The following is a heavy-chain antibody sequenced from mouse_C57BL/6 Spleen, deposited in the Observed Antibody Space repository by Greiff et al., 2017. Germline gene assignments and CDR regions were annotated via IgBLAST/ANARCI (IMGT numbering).Heavy chain of an antibody. J-gene: IGHJ1*03. V-gene: IGHV14-1*01. CDR2: IDPEDGDT. D-gene: IGHD1-1*01. CDR3: TPYYYGRVALNWYFDV. CDR1: GFNIKDYY. Sequence: EVKVVESGAELVRPGASVKLSCTASGFNIKDYYMHWVKQRPEQGLEWIGRIDPEDGDTEYAPKFQGKATMTADTSSNTAYLQLSSLTSEDTAVYYCTPYYYGRVALNWYFDVWGTGTTVTVSS.